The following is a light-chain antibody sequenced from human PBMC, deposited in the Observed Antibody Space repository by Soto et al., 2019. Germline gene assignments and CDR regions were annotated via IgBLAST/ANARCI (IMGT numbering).Light chain of an antibody. J-gene: IGLJ1*01. V-gene: IGLV2-14*01. CDR2: DVR. Sequence: QSVLTQPASVSGSPGQSITISCTGTSSDVGGYNYVSWFQQHPGKAPKLMIYDVRNRPSGISNRFSGSKSGNTASLTISGLQADDEADYYCNSYTSSSTYVFGTGTKVTVL. CDR3: NSYTSSSTYV. CDR1: SSDVGGYNY.